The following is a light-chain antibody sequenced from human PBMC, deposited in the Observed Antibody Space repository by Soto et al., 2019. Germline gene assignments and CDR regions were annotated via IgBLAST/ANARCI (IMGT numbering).Light chain of an antibody. J-gene: IGKJ2*01. Sequence: DIQMTQSPSTLSASVGDRVTITCRASQSISNWLAWYQQKPGKAPKLLIYKASSLESGVPSRFSGSGSGTEFPLTISSRQPEDFATYYCQEYNTYSYTFGQGTKWEIK. CDR3: QEYNTYSYT. CDR2: KAS. V-gene: IGKV1-5*03. CDR1: QSISNW.